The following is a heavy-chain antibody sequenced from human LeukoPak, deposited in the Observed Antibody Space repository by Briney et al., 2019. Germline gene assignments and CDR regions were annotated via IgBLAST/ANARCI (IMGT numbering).Heavy chain of an antibody. D-gene: IGHD6-13*01. CDR2: SYYSGST. CDR1: GGSISSYY. J-gene: IGHJ5*02. CDR3: ARVPGIGAAGTGVWFDP. Sequence: SETLSLTCTVSGGSISSYYWSWIRQPPGRGLEWIGYSYYSGSTDYNPSLKSRVTISVDTSKNQFSLKLSSVTAADTGVYYCARVPGIGAAGTGVWFDPWGQGTLVTVSS. V-gene: IGHV4-59*01.